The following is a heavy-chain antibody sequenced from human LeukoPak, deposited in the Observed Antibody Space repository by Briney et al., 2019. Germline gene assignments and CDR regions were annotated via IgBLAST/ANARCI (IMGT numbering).Heavy chain of an antibody. J-gene: IGHJ4*02. V-gene: IGHV4-39*01. CDR2: IYYSGST. CDR1: GGSISSSNHY. D-gene: IGHD5-24*01. Sequence: SETLSHTCTVSGGSISSSNHYWAWIRQPPGKGLEWIGSIYYSGSTYYNPSLRSRPTMSVDTSKNQFSLRLTSVTAADTAVYYCARLGDAYNLLLDYWGQGTLVTVSS. CDR3: ARLGDAYNLLLDY.